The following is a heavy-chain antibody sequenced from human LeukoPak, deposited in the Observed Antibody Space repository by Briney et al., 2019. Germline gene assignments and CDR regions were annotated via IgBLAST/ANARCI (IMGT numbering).Heavy chain of an antibody. CDR2: ISGSGGST. J-gene: IGHJ4*02. CDR1: GFTFSSYA. V-gene: IGHV3-23*01. D-gene: IGHD6-13*01. CDR3: ARGGSSWYYFDY. Sequence: GGSLRLSCAASGFTFSSYAMSWVRQAPGKGLEWVSAISGSGGSTYYADSVKGRFTISRDNSKNTLYLQMNSLRAEDTAVYYCARGGSSWYYFDYWGQGTLVTVSS.